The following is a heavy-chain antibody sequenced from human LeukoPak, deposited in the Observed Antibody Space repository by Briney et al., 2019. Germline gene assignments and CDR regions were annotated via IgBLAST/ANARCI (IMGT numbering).Heavy chain of an antibody. V-gene: IGHV3-7*03. CDR3: SRVGPGGAGAFDY. J-gene: IGHJ4*02. CDR2: VKQDGSEK. Sequence: QPGGSLRLSCAASGFTFRNDWMSWVRQAPGKGLEWVANVKQDGSEKDYVDSVKGRFAISRDNAKNLLYLQMNSLRTEDTAVYYCSRVGPGGAGAFDYWGQGTLVTVSS. CDR1: GFTFRNDW. D-gene: IGHD6-13*01.